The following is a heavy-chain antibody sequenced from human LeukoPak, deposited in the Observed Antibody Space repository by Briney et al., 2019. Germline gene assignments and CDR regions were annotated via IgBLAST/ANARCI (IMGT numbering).Heavy chain of an antibody. CDR2: INHSGST. CDR3: ARGKRGRSWYNWFDP. D-gene: IGHD6-13*01. J-gene: IGHJ5*02. V-gene: IGHV4-34*01. CDR1: GGSFSGYY. Sequence: SETLSLTCAVYGGSFSGYYWSWIRQPPGKGLEWIGEINHSGSTNYNPSLKSRVTISVDTSKNQFSLKLSSVTAADTAVYYCARGKRGRSWYNWFDPWGQGTLVTVSS.